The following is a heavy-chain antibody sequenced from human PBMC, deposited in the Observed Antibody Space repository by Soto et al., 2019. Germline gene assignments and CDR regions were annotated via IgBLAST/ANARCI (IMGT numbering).Heavy chain of an antibody. CDR2: ISSSGSTI. D-gene: IGHD3-10*01. Sequence: QVQLVEAGGGLVKPGGSLRLSCAASGFTFSDYYMSWIRQAPGKGLEWVSYISSSGSTIYYADSVKGRFTISRDNAKNSLYLQRNSLRAEDTAVYYCARDRYRYGSGSYYYYYGMDVWGQGTTVTVSS. V-gene: IGHV3-11*01. CDR3: ARDRYRYGSGSYYYYYGMDV. J-gene: IGHJ6*02. CDR1: GFTFSDYY.